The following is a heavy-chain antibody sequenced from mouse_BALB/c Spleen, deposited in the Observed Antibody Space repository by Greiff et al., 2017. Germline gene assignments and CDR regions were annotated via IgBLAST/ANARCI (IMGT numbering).Heavy chain of an antibody. CDR3: ARSDGSSLFAY. Sequence: EVQLQQSGPELVKPGASVKMSCKASGYTFTSYVMHWVKQKPGQGLEWIGYINPYNDGTKYNEKFKGKATLTSDKSSSTAYMELSSLTSEDSAVYSCARSDGSSLFAYWGQGTLVTVSA. CDR1: GYTFTSYV. V-gene: IGHV1-14*01. D-gene: IGHD1-1*01. CDR2: INPYNDGT. J-gene: IGHJ3*01.